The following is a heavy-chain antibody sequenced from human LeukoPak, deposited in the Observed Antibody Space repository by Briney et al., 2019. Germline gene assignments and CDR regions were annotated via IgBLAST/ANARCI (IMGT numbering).Heavy chain of an antibody. CDR1: GGSFSGYY. Sequence: SETLSLTCAVYGGSFSGYYWSWIRQPPGKGLEWIGEINHSGSTNYNPSLKSRVTISVDTSKNQFSLKLSSVTAADTAVYYCARDPGGSYYFDCWGQGTLVTVSS. V-gene: IGHV4-34*01. CDR2: INHSGST. CDR3: ARDPGGSYYFDC. D-gene: IGHD4-23*01. J-gene: IGHJ4*02.